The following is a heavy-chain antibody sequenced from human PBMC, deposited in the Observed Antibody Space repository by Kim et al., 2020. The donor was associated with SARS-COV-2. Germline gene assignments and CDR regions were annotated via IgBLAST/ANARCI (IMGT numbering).Heavy chain of an antibody. V-gene: IGHV3-64D*09. CDR3: VKDPAAGGY. CDR1: GFTFSDYP. D-gene: IGHD6-13*01. Sequence: GGSLRLSCSASGFTFSDYPMHWVRQAPGKGLEYVSAISSNGGITYYADSVKGRFTISRANSKNTVFLQMSSLRAEDTAVYFCVKDPAAGGYWGQGTLVT. J-gene: IGHJ4*02. CDR2: ISSNGGIT.